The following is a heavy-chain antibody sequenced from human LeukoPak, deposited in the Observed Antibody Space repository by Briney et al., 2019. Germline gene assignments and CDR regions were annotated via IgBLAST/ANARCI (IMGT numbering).Heavy chain of an antibody. CDR3: AKASNWDYYFDY. Sequence: AEGSLRLSCAASGFTFSSYGMHWVRQAPGKGLEWVAFIRYDGSNKYYADSVKGRFTTSRDNSKNTLYLQMNSLRAEDTAVYYCAKASNWDYYFDYWGQGTLVTVSS. V-gene: IGHV3-30*02. CDR1: GFTFSSYG. J-gene: IGHJ4*02. D-gene: IGHD7-27*01. CDR2: IRYDGSNK.